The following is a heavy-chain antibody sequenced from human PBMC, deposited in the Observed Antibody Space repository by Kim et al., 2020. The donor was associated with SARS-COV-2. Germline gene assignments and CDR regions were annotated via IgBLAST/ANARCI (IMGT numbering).Heavy chain of an antibody. D-gene: IGHD3-10*01. J-gene: IGHJ4*02. V-gene: IGHV3-53*01. CDR1: GFPVSNYY. Sequence: GGSLRLSCAASGFPVSNYYMSWVRQAPGKRLEWVSIIYTTGGTYYTDSVKGRFTISRDTSNNKVHLQMNTLGAEDTATYYCVRGGVFAHGALWGQGTLVTVSS. CDR3: VRGGVFAHGAL. CDR2: IYTTGGT.